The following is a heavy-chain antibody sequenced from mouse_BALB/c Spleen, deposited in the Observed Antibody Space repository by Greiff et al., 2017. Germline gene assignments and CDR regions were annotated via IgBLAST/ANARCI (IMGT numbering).Heavy chain of an antibody. V-gene: IGHV5-17*02. D-gene: IGHD1-1*01. Sequence: EVKLMESGGGLVQPGGSRKLSCAASGFTFSSFGMHWVRQAPEKGLEWVAYISSGSSTIYYADTVKGRFTISRDNPKNTLFLQMTSLRSEDTAMYYCARNYYGGYAMDYWGQGTSVTVSS. CDR1: GFTFSSFG. CDR2: ISSGSSTI. CDR3: ARNYYGGYAMDY. J-gene: IGHJ4*01.